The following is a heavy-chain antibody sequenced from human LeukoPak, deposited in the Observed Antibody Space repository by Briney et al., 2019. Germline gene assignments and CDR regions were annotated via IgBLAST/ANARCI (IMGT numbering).Heavy chain of an antibody. J-gene: IGHJ4*02. CDR3: ARRTYFDTRHFDY. CDR2: ISPGDPEI. D-gene: IGHD3-22*01. CDR1: GFSFSRYW. V-gene: IGHV5-51*01. Sequence: GESLKISCKTSGFSFSRYWIAWVRQMPGKGMEWMGIISPGDPEIRYSPSFQGQVSISADKSSSTAFLHWRNLKGSDSSIYFCARRTYFDTRHFDYWGQGTVV.